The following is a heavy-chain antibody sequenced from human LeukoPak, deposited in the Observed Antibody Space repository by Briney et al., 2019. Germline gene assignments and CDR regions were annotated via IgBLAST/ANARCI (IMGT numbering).Heavy chain of an antibody. Sequence: GSLRLSCAASGFTFSSYGMHWVRQAPGKGLEWVAVISYDGSNKYYADSVKGRFTISRDNSKNTLYLQMNSLRAEDTAVYYCAKDQEDFWSGYYYYYGMDVWGQGTTVTVS. CDR2: ISYDGSNK. J-gene: IGHJ6*02. CDR3: AKDQEDFWSGYYYYYGMDV. V-gene: IGHV3-30*18. CDR1: GFTFSSYG. D-gene: IGHD3-3*01.